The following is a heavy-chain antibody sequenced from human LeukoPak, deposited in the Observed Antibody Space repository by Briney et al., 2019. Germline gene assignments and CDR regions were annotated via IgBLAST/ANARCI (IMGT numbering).Heavy chain of an antibody. J-gene: IGHJ4*02. D-gene: IGHD1-26*01. V-gene: IGHV4-34*01. Sequence: PSETLSLTCAVYGGSFSGYYWSWIRQPPGKGLEWIGEINHSGSTNYNPSLKSRVTISVDTSKNQFSLKLSSVTAADTAVYYCARVSHSGSYSYYFDYWGQGTLVTVSS. CDR2: INHSGST. CDR3: ARVSHSGSYSYYFDY. CDR1: GGSFSGYY.